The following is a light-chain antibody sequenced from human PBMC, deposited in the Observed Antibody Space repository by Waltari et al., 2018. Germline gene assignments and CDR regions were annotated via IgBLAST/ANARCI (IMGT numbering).Light chain of an antibody. CDR3: AAWDDSLNGWV. CDR1: SSTIGGNT. J-gene: IGLJ3*02. Sequence: QSVLTQPPSASGTPGQRVTISCSGSSSTIGGNTVNWYQQLPGTAPKLLIHSNNQRPSGVPDRLSGSTSGTAASLAISVLQSDEEAEYYCAAWDDSLNGWVFGGGTKLTVL. CDR2: SNN. V-gene: IGLV1-44*01.